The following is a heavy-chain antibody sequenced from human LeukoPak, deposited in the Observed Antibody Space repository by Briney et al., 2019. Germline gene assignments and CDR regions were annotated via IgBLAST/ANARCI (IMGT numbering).Heavy chain of an antibody. CDR3: ALKGDSGGFDY. Sequence: GATPKVSCKASGYTFTSYGISWVRQAPGQGLEWMGWIIAYNGNIRYAQKLQGRVTMTTDTSTSTAYMELSSLRSEDTAVYYCALKGDSGGFDYWGQGTLVTVSS. CDR2: IIAYNGNI. V-gene: IGHV1-18*01. J-gene: IGHJ4*02. CDR1: GYTFTSYG. D-gene: IGHD4-23*01.